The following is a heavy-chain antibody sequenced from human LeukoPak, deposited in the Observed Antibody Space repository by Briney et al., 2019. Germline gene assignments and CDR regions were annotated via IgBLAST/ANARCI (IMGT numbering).Heavy chain of an antibody. CDR3: AKDSRWDLTRLFDN. D-gene: IGHD1-26*01. J-gene: IGHJ4*02. Sequence: GASVKVSCKASGGTFSSYAISWVRQAPGQGLEWMGGIIPIFGTANYAQKFQGRVTITADESTSTAYMELSSLRAEDTAVYYCAKDSRWDLTRLFDNWGQGTLVIVSS. V-gene: IGHV1-69*13. CDR2: IIPIFGTA. CDR1: GGTFSSYA.